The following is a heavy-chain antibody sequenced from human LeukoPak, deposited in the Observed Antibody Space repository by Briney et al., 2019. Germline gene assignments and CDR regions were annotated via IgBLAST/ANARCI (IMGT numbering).Heavy chain of an antibody. D-gene: IGHD6-6*01. CDR2: INPNSGNT. Sequence: ASVKVSCKTSGYTFTSSDINWVRQAPGQGLEWMGWINPNSGNTGYAQKFLGRVTITRNTAIGTAYMELSSLTSEDTAVYYCARFLLATRRGNWFDPWGQGTLVTVSS. V-gene: IGHV1-8*03. CDR3: ARFLLATRRGNWFDP. CDR1: GYTFTSSD. J-gene: IGHJ5*02.